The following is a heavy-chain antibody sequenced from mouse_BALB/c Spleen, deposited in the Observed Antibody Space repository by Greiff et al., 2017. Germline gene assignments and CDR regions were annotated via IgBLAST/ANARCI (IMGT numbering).Heavy chain of an antibody. CDR1: GYSITSDYA. CDR3: ARSEVRRWYFDV. Sequence: EVQLQQSGPGLVKPSQSLSLTCTVTGYSITSDYAWNWIRQFPGNKLEWMGYISYSGSTSYNPSLKSRISITRDTSKNQFFLQLNSVTTEDTATYYCARSEVRRWYFDVWGAGTTVTVSS. V-gene: IGHV3-2*02. CDR2: ISYSGST. D-gene: IGHD2-14*01. J-gene: IGHJ1*01.